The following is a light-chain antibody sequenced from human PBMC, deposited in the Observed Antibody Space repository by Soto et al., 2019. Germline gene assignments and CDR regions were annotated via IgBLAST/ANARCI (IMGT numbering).Light chain of an antibody. CDR2: GAS. CDR3: QQYGSSLFT. CDR1: QSVISNY. J-gene: IGKJ3*01. V-gene: IGKV3-20*01. Sequence: DIVLTQSPGTLSLSPGERATLSCRASQSVISNYLAWYQQKPGQAPRLLIYGASSRATGIPDRFSGSGSGTDFTLTISRLEPEDFAVYYCQQYGSSLFTFGPGTKVDIK.